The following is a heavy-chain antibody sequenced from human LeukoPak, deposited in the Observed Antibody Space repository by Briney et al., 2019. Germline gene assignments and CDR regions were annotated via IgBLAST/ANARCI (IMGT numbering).Heavy chain of an antibody. D-gene: IGHD3-10*01. J-gene: IGHJ6*02. V-gene: IGHV1-2*02. CDR2: INPNSGRT. CDR1: GYAFTGYY. CDR3: ARSYGSGSPMDV. Sequence: ASVKASCTASGYAFTGYYMHCGRQAPGQGLEWMGWINPNSGRTTYAQKFQGRVTMTRDTSISTAYMELSRLRSDDTAVYYCARSYGSGSPMDVWGQGTTVTVSS.